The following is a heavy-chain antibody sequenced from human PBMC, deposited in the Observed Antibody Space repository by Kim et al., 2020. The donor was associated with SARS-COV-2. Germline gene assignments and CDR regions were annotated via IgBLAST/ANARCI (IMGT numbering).Heavy chain of an antibody. CDR1: GFTFSSYA. J-gene: IGHJ4*02. CDR3: ARDQIPYYYDSNVNY. CDR2: ISYDGSNK. D-gene: IGHD3-22*01. Sequence: GGSLRLSCAASGFTFSSYAMHWVRQAPGKGLEWVAVISYDGSNKYYADSVKGRFTISRDNSKNTLYLQMNSLRAEDTAVYYCARDQIPYYYDSNVNYWGQGTLVTVSS. V-gene: IGHV3-30-3*01.